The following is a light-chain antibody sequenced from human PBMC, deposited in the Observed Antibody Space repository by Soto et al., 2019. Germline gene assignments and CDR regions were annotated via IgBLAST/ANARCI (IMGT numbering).Light chain of an antibody. V-gene: IGKV3-20*01. CDR3: QQYGGSPYT. CDR1: QSVSSNY. CDR2: GAS. J-gene: IGKJ2*01. Sequence: EIVLTQSPGTLSLSPGERATLSCRASQSVSSNYLAWYQQKPGQAPRHLIFGASSRATGIPDRFSGSASGTDFTLTISRLEPEDFAVYYCQQYGGSPYTFGQGTKLEIK.